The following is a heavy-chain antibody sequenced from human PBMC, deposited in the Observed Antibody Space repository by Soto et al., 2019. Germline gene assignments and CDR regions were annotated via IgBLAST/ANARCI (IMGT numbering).Heavy chain of an antibody. CDR1: GGSFSGYY. D-gene: IGHD3-3*01. Sequence: SETLSLTCAVYGGSFSGYYWSWIRQPPGKGLEWIGEINHSGSTNYNPSLKSRVTISVDTSKNQFSLKLSSVTAADTAVYYCAREGLEFWRYYWYFYLWGRGTLVTVSS. CDR2: INHSGST. V-gene: IGHV4-34*01. J-gene: IGHJ2*01. CDR3: AREGLEFWRYYWYFYL.